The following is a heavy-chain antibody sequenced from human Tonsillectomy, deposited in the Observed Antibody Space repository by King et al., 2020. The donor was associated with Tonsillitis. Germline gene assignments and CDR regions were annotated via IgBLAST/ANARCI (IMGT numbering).Heavy chain of an antibody. D-gene: IGHD3-16*01. CDR3: AGSESAMLRGWFDA. Sequence: VQLVESGAEVKKPGSSVKVSCKASGGTFSNYRITWVRQAPGQGLEWMGGIIPIFGTANYAQTFQGRVAIPANESTSTAFMELSSLRSDDTAFYYLAGSESAMLRGWFDAWGQGTLVTVSS. V-gene: IGHV1-69*01. J-gene: IGHJ5*02. CDR1: GGTFSNYR. CDR2: IIPIFGTA.